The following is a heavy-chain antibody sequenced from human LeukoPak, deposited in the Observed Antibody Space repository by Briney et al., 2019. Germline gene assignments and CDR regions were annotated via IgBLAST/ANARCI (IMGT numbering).Heavy chain of an antibody. J-gene: IGHJ4*02. V-gene: IGHV3-7*02. CDR3: ARRQSGTYSIDY. Sequence: GGSLRLSCAASGFTFSSYWMSWVRQTPGRGLERVAHLNQDGSERYYVDSVKGRFTISRENAKNSVYLQMNSLRAEDTAVYYCARRQSGTYSIDYWGQGTLATVSP. CDR2: LNQDGSER. D-gene: IGHD1-26*01. CDR1: GFTFSSYW.